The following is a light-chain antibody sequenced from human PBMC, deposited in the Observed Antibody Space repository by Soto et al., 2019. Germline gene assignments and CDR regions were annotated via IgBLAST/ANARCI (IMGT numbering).Light chain of an antibody. CDR2: QAS. CDR3: QQYDAYPYT. V-gene: IGKV1-5*03. Sequence: DIQMTQSPSTLSASVGDRVAITCRASQSISRWLAWYQQKPGKAPNIIVFQASTLERGVPSRFSGSGSGSKYTLTINSLQTEDVATYYCQQYDAYPYTFGPGTKLEIK. J-gene: IGKJ2*01. CDR1: QSISRW.